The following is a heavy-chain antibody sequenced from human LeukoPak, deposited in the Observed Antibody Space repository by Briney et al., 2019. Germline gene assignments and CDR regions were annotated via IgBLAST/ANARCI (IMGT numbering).Heavy chain of an antibody. CDR1: GFTFSTYA. J-gene: IGHJ4*02. D-gene: IGHD5-18*01. CDR3: ANREGGYTYDPFDY. CDR2: ISGSSDTT. Sequence: GGSLRLSCAASGFTFSTYAMSWVRQAPGRGLEWVSAISGSSDTTYYADSVRGRFTISRDNSKNTLYLQMNSLRAEDTAVYYCANREGGYTYDPFDYWGQGTLVTVSS. V-gene: IGHV3-23*01.